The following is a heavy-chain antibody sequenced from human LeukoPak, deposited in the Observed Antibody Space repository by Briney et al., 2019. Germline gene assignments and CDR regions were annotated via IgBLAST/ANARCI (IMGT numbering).Heavy chain of an antibody. D-gene: IGHD3-22*01. CDR3: ARWLYYYDSSSYGADAFDI. V-gene: IGHV1-8*01. J-gene: IGHJ3*02. Sequence: GASVKVSCKASGYTFTSYDINWVGQATGQGLEWMGWMHPNSGNTGYAQKFQGRVTMTRNTSISTAYMELSSLRSEDTVVYYCARWLYYYDSSSYGADAFDIWGQETMVTVSS. CDR2: MHPNSGNT. CDR1: GYTFTSYD.